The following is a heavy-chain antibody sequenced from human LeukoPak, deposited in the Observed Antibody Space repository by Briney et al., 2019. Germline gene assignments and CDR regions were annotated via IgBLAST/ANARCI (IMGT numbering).Heavy chain of an antibody. CDR1: GFTFRSYW. D-gene: IGHD3-9*01. J-gene: IGHJ4*02. CDR2: IKQDESEK. CDR3: ARGPLDTYYFDS. V-gene: IGHV3-7*01. Sequence: GGSLRLSCAASGFTFRSYWMTWVRQAPGKGLEWVANIKQDESEKHYVDSVKGRCTVSRDNAKNSLYLQLNSLRADDTAVYYCARGPLDTYYFDSRGQGTLVTVSS.